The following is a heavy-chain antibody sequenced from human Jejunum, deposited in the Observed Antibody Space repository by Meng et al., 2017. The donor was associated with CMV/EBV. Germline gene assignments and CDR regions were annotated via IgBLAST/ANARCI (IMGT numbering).Heavy chain of an antibody. CDR3: ARDIPGVGALDY. D-gene: IGHD1-26*01. Sequence: SGFTVSSYGMNWVRQAPGKGLVWVSHITNTGSSTKYADSVKGRFIISRDNANNTLYLQVNSLRAEDTAVYYCARDIPGVGALDYWGQGTLVTVSS. CDR2: ITNTGSST. V-gene: IGHV3-74*01. CDR1: GFTVSSYG. J-gene: IGHJ4*02.